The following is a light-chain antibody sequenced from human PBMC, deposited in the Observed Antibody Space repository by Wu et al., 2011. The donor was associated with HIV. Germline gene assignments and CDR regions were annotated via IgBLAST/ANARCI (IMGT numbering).Light chain of an antibody. CDR2: GAS. Sequence: EIVLTQSPDTLSLSPGERATLSCRASQSVSTTYLAWYQQKPGQGPRLLIYGASSRATGIPDRFSGSGSGTDFTLTISRLEPEDSAVYYCQQYGSSPYTFGQGDQVG. V-gene: IGKV3-20*01. J-gene: IGKJ2*01. CDR3: QQYGSSPYT. CDR1: QSVSTTY.